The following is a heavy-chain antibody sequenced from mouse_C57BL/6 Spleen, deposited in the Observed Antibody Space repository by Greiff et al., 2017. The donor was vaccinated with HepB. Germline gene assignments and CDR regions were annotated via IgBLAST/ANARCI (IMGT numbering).Heavy chain of an antibody. CDR3: TGFYYDYDLAWFAY. Sequence: EVQLVESGGGLVQPGGSMKLSCVASGFTFSNYWMNWVRQSPEKGLEWVAQIRLKSDNYATHYAESVKGRFTISRDDSKSSVYLQMNNLRAEDTGIYYCTGFYYDYDLAWFAYWGQGTLVTVSA. D-gene: IGHD2-4*01. CDR2: IRLKSDNYAT. CDR1: GFTFSNYW. J-gene: IGHJ3*01. V-gene: IGHV6-3*01.